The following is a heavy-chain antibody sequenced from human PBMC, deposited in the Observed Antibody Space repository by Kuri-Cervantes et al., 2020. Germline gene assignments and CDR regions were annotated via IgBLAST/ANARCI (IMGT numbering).Heavy chain of an antibody. D-gene: IGHD5-12*01. V-gene: IGHV3-7*01. CDR3: ARLWWLLGYFDY. CDR2: IKQDGSEK. J-gene: IGHJ4*02. CDR1: GFTFSSYW. Sequence: GESLKISCAASGFTFSSYWMSWVRQAPGKGLEWVANIKQDGSEKYYVDSVKGRFTLSRDNAKNSLYLQMNSLRAEDTAVYYCARLWWLLGYFDYWGQGTLVTVSS.